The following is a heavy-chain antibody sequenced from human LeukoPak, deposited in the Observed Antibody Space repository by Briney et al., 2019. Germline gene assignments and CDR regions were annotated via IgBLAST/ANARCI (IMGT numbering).Heavy chain of an antibody. CDR2: ISTSGNTI. V-gene: IGHV3-48*03. D-gene: IGHD5-18*01. CDR3: ARNDSEYSFDY. Sequence: GGPLRLSCAASGFTISGYENCWRRMAPGEGQGCVSCISTSGNTIYYADSLKGRFTVSRNNAKNSLYLQMNSVTAEDKSVCYCARNDSEYSFDYWGQGTLVTVSS. J-gene: IGHJ4*02. CDR1: GFTISGYE.